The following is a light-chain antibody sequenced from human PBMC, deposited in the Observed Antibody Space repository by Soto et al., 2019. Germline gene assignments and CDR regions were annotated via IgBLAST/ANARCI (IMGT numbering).Light chain of an antibody. CDR2: GAS. Sequence: EIVLTQSPGTLSLSPGERATLSCRASQSVSSSYLAWYQQKPGQAPRLLIYGASNRATGIRDRFSGSGSGTDLTLTISRLEPEDFAVYYCQQYGSSPQTFGQGTNLEIK. CDR3: QQYGSSPQT. J-gene: IGKJ2*01. V-gene: IGKV3-20*01. CDR1: QSVSSSY.